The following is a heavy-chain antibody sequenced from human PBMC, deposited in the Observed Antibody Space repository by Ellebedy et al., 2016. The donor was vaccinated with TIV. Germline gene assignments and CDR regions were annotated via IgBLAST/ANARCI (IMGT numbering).Heavy chain of an antibody. CDR1: GFTFSSYA. CDR2: ISYDGSNK. J-gene: IGHJ6*03. D-gene: IGHD2-2*01. CDR3: ARDPFDIVVVPAAPYMDV. V-gene: IGHV3-30*04. Sequence: GGSLRLXXAASGFTFSSYAMHWVRQAPGKGLEWVAVISYDGSNKYYADSVKGRFTISRDNAKNSLYLQMNSLRAEDTAVYYCARDPFDIVVVPAAPYMDVWGKGTTVTVSS.